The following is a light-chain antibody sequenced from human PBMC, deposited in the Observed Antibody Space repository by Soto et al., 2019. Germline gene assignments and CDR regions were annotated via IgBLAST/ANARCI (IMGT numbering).Light chain of an antibody. V-gene: IGKV3-15*01. CDR2: GAS. J-gene: IGKJ4*02. CDR3: QQYNNWPLT. Sequence: EIVMTQSPATLSVSPGERATLSCRASQSTNNYLAWYQQKPGQAPRLLIDGASTRATGIPARFSGSGSGTEFTLAISSLQSEDFAVYYCQQYNNWPLTFGGWTKVEIK. CDR1: QSTNNY.